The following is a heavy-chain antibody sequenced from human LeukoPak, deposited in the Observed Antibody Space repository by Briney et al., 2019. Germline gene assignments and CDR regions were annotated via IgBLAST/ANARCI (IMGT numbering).Heavy chain of an antibody. D-gene: IGHD3-10*01. J-gene: IGHJ3*02. CDR1: GLTFSESV. V-gene: IGHV3-30*03. CDR2: VKGGEDNM. Sequence: PAGTLSLSCVASGLTFSESVFHWLRQAPGKGLEWVADVKGGEDNMYYADSVQGRFIVSRHNSKNAVSLLMNSLRTEDTAVYYCARENRGFGDALDIWGRGTAVTVSS. CDR3: ARENRGFGDALDI.